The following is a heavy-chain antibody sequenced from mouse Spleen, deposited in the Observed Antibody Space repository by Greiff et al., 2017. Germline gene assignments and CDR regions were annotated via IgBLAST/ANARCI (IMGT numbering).Heavy chain of an antibody. D-gene: IGHD4-1*01. Sequence: QVQLQQPGAELVKPGASVKLSCKASGYTFTSYWMQWVQQRPGQGLEWIGEIDPSDSYTNYTQKFKGKATLTVDTSSSTAYMQLSSLTSEDSAVYYCASPWDGFDYWGQGTTLTVSS. CDR1: GYTFTSYW. V-gene: IGHV1-50*01. CDR3: ASPWDGFDY. J-gene: IGHJ2*01. CDR2: IDPSDSYT.